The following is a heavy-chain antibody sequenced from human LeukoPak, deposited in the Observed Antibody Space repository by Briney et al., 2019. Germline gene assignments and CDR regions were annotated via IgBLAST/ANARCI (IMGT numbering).Heavy chain of an antibody. D-gene: IGHD1-7*01. CDR2: IFTSGAA. V-gene: IGHV4-4*07. CDR1: GDSISPYS. CDR3: ARVHWNYDGLAWFDP. Sequence: SETLSLTCSVSGDSISPYSWTWIRQPAGKGLEWIGRIFTSGAAFYDPSLKSRVTMSIATSKAQFSLRLSSVTAADTAVYYCARVHWNYDGLAWFDPWGQGTLVIVSS. J-gene: IGHJ5*02.